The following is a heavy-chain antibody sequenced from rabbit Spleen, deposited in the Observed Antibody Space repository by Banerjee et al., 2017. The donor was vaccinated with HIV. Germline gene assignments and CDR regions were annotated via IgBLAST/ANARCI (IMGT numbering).Heavy chain of an antibody. CDR1: GFSFSSGYD. J-gene: IGHJ6*01. Sequence: QSLEESGGDLVKPGASLTLTCTASGFSFSSGYDACWVRQPPGKGLEWIACIYTGSSGTPYYASWAKGRFTISKTSSTTVTLQMTSLTAADTATYFCARDSGTSFSTYGMDLWGPGTLVTV. CDR2: IYTGSSGTP. CDR3: ARDSGTSFSTYGMDL. D-gene: IGHD8-1*01. V-gene: IGHV1S40*01.